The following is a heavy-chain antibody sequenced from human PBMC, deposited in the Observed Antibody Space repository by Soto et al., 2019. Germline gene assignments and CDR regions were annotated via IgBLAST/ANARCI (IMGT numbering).Heavy chain of an antibody. V-gene: IGHV1-8*01. Sequence: ASVKVSCKASGYTFTSYDINWVRQATRQGLEWMGWMNPNSGNTGYAQKFQGRVTMTRNTSISTAYMELSSLRSEDTAVYYCARAPIAAAHFDYWXQXTLVTVSS. D-gene: IGHD6-6*01. CDR2: MNPNSGNT. J-gene: IGHJ4*02. CDR3: ARAPIAAAHFDY. CDR1: GYTFTSYD.